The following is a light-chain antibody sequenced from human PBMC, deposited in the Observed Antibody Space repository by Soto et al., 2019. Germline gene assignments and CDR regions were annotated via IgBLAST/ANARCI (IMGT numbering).Light chain of an antibody. CDR3: QHVKTYPRP. CDR1: QAVPNN. V-gene: IGKV1-9*01. J-gene: IGKJ4*01. Sequence: DVEVTQSPPSLSASVGDRVTITCRPSQAVPNNMAWYQQKPGKPPKLLIYEESTLHSGVPSRFSGRKSGTQFTLTIYSLQPEDFATYYCQHVKTYPRPFGGGTKVDI. CDR2: EES.